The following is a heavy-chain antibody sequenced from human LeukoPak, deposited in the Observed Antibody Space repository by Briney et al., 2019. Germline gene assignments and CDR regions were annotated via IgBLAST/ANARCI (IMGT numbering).Heavy chain of an antibody. V-gene: IGHV3-30*02. CDR1: GFTFSSYG. CDR2: IRYDGSNK. Sequence: GGSLRLSCAASGFTFSSYGMHWVRQAPGKGLEWVAFIRYDGSNKYYADSVKGRFTISRDNSKNTLYLQMNSLRAEDTAVYYCAKDGGPTTVTTVYYYYMDVWGKGTTVTVSS. J-gene: IGHJ6*03. CDR3: AKDGGPTTVTTVYYYYMDV. D-gene: IGHD4-11*01.